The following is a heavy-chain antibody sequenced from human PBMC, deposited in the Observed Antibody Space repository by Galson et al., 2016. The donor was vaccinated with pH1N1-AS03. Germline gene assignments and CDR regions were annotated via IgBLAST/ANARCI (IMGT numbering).Heavy chain of an antibody. V-gene: IGHV3-23*01. CDR2: ITGSGGSGSSGIT. J-gene: IGHJ4*02. CDR1: GFTFSKYA. D-gene: IGHD3-22*01. Sequence: SLRLSCAASGFTFSKYAMTWVRQAPGKGLEWVSAITGSGGSGSSGITNYADSVKGRFTISSDNSKNTLHLQMSSVRADDTAVYYCAKRTSGYLDSWGQGTLVTVSS. CDR3: AKRTSGYLDS.